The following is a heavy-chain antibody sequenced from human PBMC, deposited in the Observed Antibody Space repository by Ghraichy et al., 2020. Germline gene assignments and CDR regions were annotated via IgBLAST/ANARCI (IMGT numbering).Heavy chain of an antibody. CDR1: GFTFSSYW. V-gene: IGHV3-74*03. D-gene: IGHD1-26*01. J-gene: IGHJ6*03. CDR3: ARGASGNYLNYYYMDV. Sequence: GGSLRLSCAASGFTFSSYWMHWVRQAPGKGLVWVSRIDGNGGSTKYADSVKGRLTISRDNAKNTLYLQMNSLRAEDTAVYYCARGASGNYLNYYYMDVWGKGTTVTVSS. CDR2: IDGNGGST.